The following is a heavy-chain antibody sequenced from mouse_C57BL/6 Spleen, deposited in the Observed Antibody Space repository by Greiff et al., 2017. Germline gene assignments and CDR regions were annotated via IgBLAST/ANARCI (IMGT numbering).Heavy chain of an antibody. CDR1: GFTFSDYY. CDR2: ISTGGGST. D-gene: IGHD1-1*01. J-gene: IGHJ4*01. V-gene: IGHV5-12*01. Sequence: EVMLVESGGGLVQPGGSLKLSCAASGFTFSDYYMYWVRQTPEKRLEWVAYISTGGGSTYYPDTVKGRFTISRDNAKNTLYLQMSRLKSEDTAMYYCARGITPGYGDYWGQGTSVTVSS. CDR3: ARGITPGYGDY.